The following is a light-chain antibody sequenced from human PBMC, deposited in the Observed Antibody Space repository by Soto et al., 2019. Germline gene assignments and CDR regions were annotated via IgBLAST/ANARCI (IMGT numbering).Light chain of an antibody. V-gene: IGLV1-40*01. J-gene: IGLJ1*01. CDR1: SSNIGAGYD. CDR3: QSCDSSLSGSGV. Sequence: QSVLTQPPSVSGAPGQRVTISCTGTSSNIGAGYDVHWYQQFPGTAPKLLIYGNRNRPSGVPDRFSGSKSGTSASLAITGLQAEDEATYDCQSCDSSLSGSGVFGTGTKVTVL. CDR2: GNR.